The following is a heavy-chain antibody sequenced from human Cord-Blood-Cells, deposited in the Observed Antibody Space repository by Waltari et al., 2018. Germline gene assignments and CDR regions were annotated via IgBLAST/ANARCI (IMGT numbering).Heavy chain of an antibody. CDR2: FDPEECET. D-gene: IGHD6-6*01. CDR3: ATESPRYSSSPTDY. J-gene: IGHJ4*02. Sequence: QVQLVQSGAEVKKPGASVKVSCKVSGYTLTELSMHWVRQAPGKGLEWMGGFDPEECETIYAQKVQGRVTMTEDTSTDTAYMGLSSLRSEDTAVYYCATESPRYSSSPTDYWGQGTLVTVSS. CDR1: GYTLTELS. V-gene: IGHV1-24*01.